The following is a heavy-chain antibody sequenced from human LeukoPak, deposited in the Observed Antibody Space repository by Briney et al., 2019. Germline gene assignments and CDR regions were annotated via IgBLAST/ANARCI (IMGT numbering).Heavy chain of an antibody. CDR3: AKARLSTGWAYNDY. CDR2: ISWNSGSI. J-gene: IGHJ4*02. Sequence: GGSLRLSCAASGFTFDDYAMHWVRQAPGKGLEWVSGISWNSGSIGYADSVKGRFTISRDNSKNTVSLQMNSLRAEDTAVYYCAKARLSTGWAYNDYWGQGTLVTVSS. CDR1: GFTFDDYA. D-gene: IGHD6-19*01. V-gene: IGHV3-9*01.